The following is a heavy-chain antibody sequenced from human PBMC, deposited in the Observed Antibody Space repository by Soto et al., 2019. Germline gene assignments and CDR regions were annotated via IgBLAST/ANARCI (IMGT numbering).Heavy chain of an antibody. V-gene: IGHV6-1*01. D-gene: IGHD6-13*01. CDR3: ARDNSSSWFPYYGMDV. J-gene: IGHJ6*02. CDR1: GDSVSSNSSA. CDR2: TYHRSKWYN. Sequence: SQTLSLTCAISGDSVSSNSSAWNWIRQSPSRGLEWLGRTYHRSKWYNDYAVSVKSRITINPDTSKNQFSLQLNSVTPEDTAVYYCARDNSSSWFPYYGMDVWGQGTTVTVSS.